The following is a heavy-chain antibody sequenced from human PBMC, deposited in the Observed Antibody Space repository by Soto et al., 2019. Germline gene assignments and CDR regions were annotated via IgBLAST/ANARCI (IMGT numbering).Heavy chain of an antibody. Sequence: GGSLRLSCATSGFTFTSYAMHWVRQAPGKGLEWVAVIWYDGSRRYYADSVKARFTISRENSQNTLFLQMNSLRAEDTAVYYCARARPAGFWSGHYDPYFDSCGPATLVTVSS. V-gene: IGHV3-33*01. CDR3: ARARPAGFWSGHYDPYFDS. CDR2: IWYDGSRR. J-gene: IGHJ4*02. D-gene: IGHD3-3*01. CDR1: GFTFTSYA.